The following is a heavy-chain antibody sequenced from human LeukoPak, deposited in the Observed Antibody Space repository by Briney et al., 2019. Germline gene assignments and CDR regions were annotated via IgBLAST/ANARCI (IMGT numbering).Heavy chain of an antibody. CDR2: IYYSGST. J-gene: IGHJ4*02. CDR3: ARDTGSY. D-gene: IGHD1-14*01. V-gene: IGHV4-59*01. Sequence: SETLSLTCTVSGGSISSYYWSWIRQPPGKGLEWIGYIYYSGSTNYNPSLKSRVTISVDTSKNQFSLKLSSVTAADTAVYYCARDTGSYWGQGTLVTVSS. CDR1: GGSISSYY.